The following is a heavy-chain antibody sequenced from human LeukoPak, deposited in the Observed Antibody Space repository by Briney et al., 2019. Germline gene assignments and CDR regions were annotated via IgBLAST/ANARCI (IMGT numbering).Heavy chain of an antibody. CDR1: GYTFTSYG. J-gene: IGHJ3*02. CDR3: ARDPGFGYGGNSGAFDI. Sequence: ASVKVSCKASGYTFTSYGISWVRQAPGQGLEWMGWISAYNGNTNYAQKLQGRVTITADKSTSTAYMELSSLRSEDTAVYYCARDPGFGYGGNSGAFDIWGQGTMVTVSS. D-gene: IGHD4-23*01. CDR2: ISAYNGNT. V-gene: IGHV1-18*01.